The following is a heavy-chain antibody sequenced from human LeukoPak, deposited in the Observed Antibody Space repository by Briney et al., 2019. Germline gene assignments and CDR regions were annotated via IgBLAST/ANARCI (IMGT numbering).Heavy chain of an antibody. Sequence: KSSETLSLTCTVSGDSISSYYWSWIRQPPGKGLEWIGYIYYSGSTNYNPSLKSRVTISVDTSKNQFSPKLSSVTAADTAVYYCARGYVVAPYDAFDIWGQGTMVTVSS. D-gene: IGHD5-12*01. J-gene: IGHJ3*02. CDR2: IYYSGST. CDR3: ARGYVVAPYDAFDI. CDR1: GDSISSYY. V-gene: IGHV4-59*01.